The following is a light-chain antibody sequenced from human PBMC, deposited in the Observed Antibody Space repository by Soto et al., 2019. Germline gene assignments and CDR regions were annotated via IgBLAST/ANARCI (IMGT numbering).Light chain of an antibody. CDR1: QSVSSY. CDR2: GAS. J-gene: IGKJ1*01. CDR3: QQYGSSPRT. Sequence: PGARATLSCRASQSVSSYLAWYQQKPGQAPRLLIYGASSRATGIPDRFSGSGSGTDFTLTISRLEPEDFAVYYCQQYGSSPRTFGQGTKVEIK. V-gene: IGKV3-20*01.